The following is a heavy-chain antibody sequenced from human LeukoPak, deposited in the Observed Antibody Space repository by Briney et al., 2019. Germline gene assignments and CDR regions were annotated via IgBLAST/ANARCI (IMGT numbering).Heavy chain of an antibody. D-gene: IGHD2-15*01. J-gene: IGHJ5*02. CDR1: GYSFTNNW. CDR2: TYPGDSNT. CDR3: VRSPACSSGTCYPNWFDP. V-gene: IGHV5-51*01. Sequence: GESLQISCKGSGYSFTNNWIGWVRQMPGKGLEWMGITYPGDSNTRYSPSFQGQVTISADKSISSAYLQWSSLKASDTGMYYCVRSPACSSGTCYPNWFDPWGQGTLVTVSS.